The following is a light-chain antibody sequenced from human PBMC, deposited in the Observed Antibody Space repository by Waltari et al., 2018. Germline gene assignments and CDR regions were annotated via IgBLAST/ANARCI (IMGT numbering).Light chain of an antibody. CDR3: QQRSNLAPVFT. CDR1: QSVSSY. V-gene: IGKV3-11*01. Sequence: EIVLTQSPATLSLSPGERATLSCRAGQSVSSYLAWYQQKPGQAPRLLINDASKKDTGIPAKVSGSGSGSDFTLTSIILGPEDVAVYYCQQRSNLAPVFTFGAGTKVDIK. J-gene: IGKJ3*01. CDR2: DAS.